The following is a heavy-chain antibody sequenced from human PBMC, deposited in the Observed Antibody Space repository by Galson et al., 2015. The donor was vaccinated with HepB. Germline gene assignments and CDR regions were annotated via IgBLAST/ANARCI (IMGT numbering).Heavy chain of an antibody. Sequence: SLRLSCAVSGFTFSSYGMHWVRQAPGKGLEWAAVISYDGNNIYYADSVKGRFTISRDISKSTLYLQMNSLRAEDTAVYYCARDLYRSSWFFGYWGQGTLVTVSS. CDR3: ARDLYRSSWFFGY. J-gene: IGHJ4*02. D-gene: IGHD6-13*01. CDR1: GFTFSSYG. V-gene: IGHV3-30*03. CDR2: ISYDGNNI.